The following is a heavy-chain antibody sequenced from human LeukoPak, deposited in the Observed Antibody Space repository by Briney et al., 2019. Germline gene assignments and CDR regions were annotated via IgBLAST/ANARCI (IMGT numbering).Heavy chain of an antibody. CDR1: GFTFSSYA. J-gene: IGHJ4*02. V-gene: IGHV3-23*01. CDR3: ARDPHPSYDSSGYYYFDY. CDR2: ISGSGGST. Sequence: GGSLRLSCAASGFTFSSYAMSWVRQAPGKGLEWVSAISGSGGSTYYADSVKGRFTISRDNSKNTLYLQMNSLRAEDTAVYYCARDPHPSYDSSGYYYFDYWGQGTLVTVSS. D-gene: IGHD3-22*01.